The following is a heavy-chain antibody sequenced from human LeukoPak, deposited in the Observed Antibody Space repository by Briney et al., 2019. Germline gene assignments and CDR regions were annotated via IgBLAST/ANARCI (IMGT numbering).Heavy chain of an antibody. CDR2: IYADGRT. CDR3: ARDRAGAQSWVALDP. Sequence: GGSLRLSCAASGFTVSNDYMVWVRQAPGRGLEWVSLIYADGRTFYGDSVKGRFTITRDNFKNTMYLQMSSLRSEDTALYYCARDRAGAQSWVALDPWGQGTLVTVSS. J-gene: IGHJ5*02. D-gene: IGHD3-10*01. CDR1: GFTVSNDY. V-gene: IGHV3-66*02.